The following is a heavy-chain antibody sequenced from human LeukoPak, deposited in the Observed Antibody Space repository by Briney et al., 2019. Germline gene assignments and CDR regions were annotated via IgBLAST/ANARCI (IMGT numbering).Heavy chain of an antibody. V-gene: IGHV1-69*13. J-gene: IGHJ3*01. CDR3: ARDDYYDSSAYRENPFDV. Sequence: ASVKVSCKASGGTFSSYAISWLRQAPGQGLEWMGGIIPILGTTNYAQKFQGRVTITADESTSTLYMELRSLRSEDTAIYYCARDDYYDSSAYRENPFDVWGQGTTVTVSS. CDR1: GGTFSSYA. D-gene: IGHD3-22*01. CDR2: IIPILGTT.